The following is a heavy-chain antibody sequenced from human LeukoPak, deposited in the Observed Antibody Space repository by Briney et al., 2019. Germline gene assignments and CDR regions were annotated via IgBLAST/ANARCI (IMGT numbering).Heavy chain of an antibody. CDR2: IKQDGSEK. V-gene: IGHV3-7*01. Sequence: PGGSLRLSCAASGFTFSSYWMSWVRQAPGKGLEWVANIKQDGSEKYYVDSVKGRFTISRDNAKNSLYLQMNSLRAEDTAVYYCARDGWADYGGNSIKCDYWGQGTLVTVSS. J-gene: IGHJ4*02. CDR3: ARDGWADYGGNSIKCDY. CDR1: GFTFSSYW. D-gene: IGHD4-23*01.